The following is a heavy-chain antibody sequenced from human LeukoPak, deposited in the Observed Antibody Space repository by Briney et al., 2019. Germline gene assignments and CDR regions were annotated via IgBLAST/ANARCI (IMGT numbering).Heavy chain of an antibody. D-gene: IGHD3-10*01. J-gene: IGHJ4*02. Sequence: GASVKVSCKASGYTFTSYGISWVRQAPGQGLEWMGWISAYNGNTNYAQKLQGRVTMTTDTSTSTAYMELRSLRSDDTAVYYCARGSGSGSYYIPDYFDYWGQGTLVTVSS. V-gene: IGHV1-18*01. CDR3: ARGSGSGSYYIPDYFDY. CDR2: ISAYNGNT. CDR1: GYTFTSYG.